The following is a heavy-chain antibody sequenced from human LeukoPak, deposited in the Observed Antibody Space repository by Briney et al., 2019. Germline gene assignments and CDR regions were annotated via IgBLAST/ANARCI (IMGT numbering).Heavy chain of an antibody. V-gene: IGHV1-24*01. CDR3: ATLRRGFGELPPDY. Sequence: GSAKVSCKVSGYTLTEVSMHGVREAPGQGREWRGGFDPEDGETIYAPKFPGRVTMTEAPSTDPGSMEMSSLRSEDTAVYSCATLRRGFGELPPDYWGQGTLVTVSS. CDR2: FDPEDGET. D-gene: IGHD3-10*01. CDR1: GYTLTEVS. J-gene: IGHJ4*02.